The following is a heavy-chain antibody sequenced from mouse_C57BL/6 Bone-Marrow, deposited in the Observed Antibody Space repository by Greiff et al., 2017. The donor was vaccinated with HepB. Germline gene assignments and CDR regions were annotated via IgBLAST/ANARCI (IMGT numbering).Heavy chain of an antibody. V-gene: IGHV1-55*01. CDR3: AKGGYYGNYVEY. D-gene: IGHD2-1*01. CDR1: GYTFTSYW. Sequence: QVHVKQPGAELVKPGASVKMSCKASGYTFTSYWITWVKQRPGQGLEWIGDIYPGSGSTNYNEKFKSKATLTVDTSSSTAYMQLSSLTSEDSAVYYCAKGGYYGNYVEYWGQGTTRTVSS. J-gene: IGHJ2*01. CDR2: IYPGSGST.